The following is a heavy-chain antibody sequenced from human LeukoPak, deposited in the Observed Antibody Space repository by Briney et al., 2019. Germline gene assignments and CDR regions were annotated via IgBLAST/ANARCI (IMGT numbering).Heavy chain of an antibody. CDR2: INHSGST. J-gene: IGHJ4*02. V-gene: IGHV4-34*01. CDR1: GGSFSGYY. Sequence: SETLSLTCAVYGGSFSGYYWSWIRQPPGKGLEWIGEINHSGSTNYNPSLKSRVTTSVDTSKNKFSLKLSSVTAADTAVYYCARGVGATFGNWGQGTLVTVYS. D-gene: IGHD1-26*01. CDR3: ARGVGATFGN.